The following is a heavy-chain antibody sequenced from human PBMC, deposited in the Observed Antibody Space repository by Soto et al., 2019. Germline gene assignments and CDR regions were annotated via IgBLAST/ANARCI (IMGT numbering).Heavy chain of an antibody. V-gene: IGHV4-31*03. CDR2: IYYSGST. CDR3: ARETLGYCSGGSCPTNFDY. CDR1: GGSISGGGYY. D-gene: IGHD2-15*01. J-gene: IGHJ4*02. Sequence: PSETLSLTCTVSGGSISGGGYYWSWIRQHPGKGLEWIGYIYYSGSTYYNPSLKSRVTISVDTSKNQFSLKLSSVTAADTAVYYCARETLGYCSGGSCPTNFDYWGQGTLVTVSS.